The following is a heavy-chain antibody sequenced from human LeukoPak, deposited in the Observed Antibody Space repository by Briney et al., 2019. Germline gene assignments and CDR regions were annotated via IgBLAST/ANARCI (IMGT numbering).Heavy chain of an antibody. CDR3: ARGPYSSNEVPYYFDY. CDR1: GYTFTGYY. V-gene: IGHV1-8*03. D-gene: IGHD6-13*01. Sequence: ASVKVSCKASGYTFTGYYMHWVRQAPGQGLEWMGWMNPNSGNTGYAQKFQGRVTITRNTSISTAYMELSSLRSEDTAVYYCARGPYSSNEVPYYFDYWGQGTLVTVSS. J-gene: IGHJ4*02. CDR2: MNPNSGNT.